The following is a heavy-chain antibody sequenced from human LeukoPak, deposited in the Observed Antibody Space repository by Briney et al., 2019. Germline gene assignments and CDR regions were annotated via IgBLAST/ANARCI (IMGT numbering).Heavy chain of an antibody. Sequence: ASVKVSCKASGYTFTSYDISWVRQAPGQGLEWMGGIIPIFGTANYAQKLQGRVTITTDESTSTAYMEVRSLRSEDTAVYYCGRKAGDCGGGSCYSIDYWGQGTLVTVSS. J-gene: IGHJ4*02. CDR1: GYTFTSYD. D-gene: IGHD2-15*01. CDR2: IIPIFGTA. CDR3: GRKAGDCGGGSCYSIDY. V-gene: IGHV1-69*05.